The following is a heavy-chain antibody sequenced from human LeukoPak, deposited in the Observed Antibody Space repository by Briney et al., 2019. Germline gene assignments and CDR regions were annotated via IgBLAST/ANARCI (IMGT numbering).Heavy chain of an antibody. CDR3: ARDSLLRGSGWDYWYFDL. J-gene: IGHJ2*01. Sequence: SETLSLTCTVSGGSVSNGNYYWSWIRQPPGKGLEWIGNMHYSGSTNYNPSLKSRVTISVDTSTNQFSLLLTSATAADTAVYYCARDSLLRGSGWDYWYFDLWGRGTLVTVSS. V-gene: IGHV4-61*01. D-gene: IGHD6-25*01. CDR2: MHYSGST. CDR1: GGSVSNGNYY.